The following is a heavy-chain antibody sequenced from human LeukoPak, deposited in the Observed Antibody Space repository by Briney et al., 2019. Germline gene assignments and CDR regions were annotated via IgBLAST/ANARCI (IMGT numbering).Heavy chain of an antibody. J-gene: IGHJ4*02. CDR3: ARNSGWTHYTGYFDY. CDR1: GFTFSSYS. D-gene: IGHD6-19*01. Sequence: GGSLRLSCAASGFTFSSYSMNWVRQAPGKGLEWVSSISSSSSYIYYADSVKGRFTISRDNSKNTLYLQMNSLRAEDTAVYYCARNSGWTHYTGYFDYWGQGTLVTVSS. V-gene: IGHV3-21*01. CDR2: ISSSSSYI.